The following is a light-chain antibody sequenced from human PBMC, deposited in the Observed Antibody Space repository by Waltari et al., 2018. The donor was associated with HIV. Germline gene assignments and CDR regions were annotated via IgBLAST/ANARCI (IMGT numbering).Light chain of an antibody. CDR1: SDDIGPSHL. CDR3: CSYSGTTNFFV. J-gene: IGLJ1*01. Sequence: QSALTLRASVSGSIGQSITLACNGTSDDIGPSHLISWYQQHPGKAPKLLIFEVTRRPSGISSRFSGSKSDKSASLTISGLQAEDEAEYFCCSYSGTTNFFVFGSGT. V-gene: IGLV2-23*02. CDR2: EVT.